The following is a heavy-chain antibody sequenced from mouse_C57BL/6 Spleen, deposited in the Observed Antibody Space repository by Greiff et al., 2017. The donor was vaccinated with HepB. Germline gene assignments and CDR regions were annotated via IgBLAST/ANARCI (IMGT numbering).Heavy chain of an antibody. CDR1: GFNIKDDY. V-gene: IGHV14-4*01. J-gene: IGHJ2*01. CDR2: IDPENGDT. CDR3: TRGFYGSIDY. D-gene: IGHD1-1*01. Sequence: VQLQQSGAELVRPGASVKLSCTASGFNIKDDYMHWVKQRPEQGLEWIGWIDPENGDTEYASKFQGKATITADTSSNTAYLQLSSLTSDDTAVYYCTRGFYGSIDYWGQGTTLTVSS.